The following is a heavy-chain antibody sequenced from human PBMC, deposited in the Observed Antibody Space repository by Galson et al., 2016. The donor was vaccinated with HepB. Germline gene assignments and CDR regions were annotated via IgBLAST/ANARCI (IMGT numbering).Heavy chain of an antibody. CDR3: ANAMGRGGTES. V-gene: IGHV3-7*01. Sequence: SLRLSCAASGFTFSYFWMSWVRQSPGKGPEWVAIIKPDGTETYYVGSVKGRFTISRDNAENSLYLQMNSLRVEDTAVYYCANAMGRGGTESWGQGTLVTVSS. CDR1: GFTFSYFW. CDR2: IKPDGTET. D-gene: IGHD3-10*01. J-gene: IGHJ5*02.